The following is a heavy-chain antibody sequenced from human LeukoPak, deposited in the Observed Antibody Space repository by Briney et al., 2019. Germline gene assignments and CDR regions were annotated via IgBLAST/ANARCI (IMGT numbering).Heavy chain of an antibody. CDR3: AKDPGHNWGSDWFDP. V-gene: IGHV3-23*01. J-gene: IGHJ5*02. Sequence: GGSLRLSCAASGFTFNSYAMSWVRQAPGKGLEWVSAITGSADRTYSADSVKGRFTISRDNSKNTLYLQMNSLRVEDTALYYCAKDPGHNWGSDWFDPWGQGTPVTVSS. D-gene: IGHD7-27*01. CDR1: GFTFNSYA. CDR2: ITGSADRT.